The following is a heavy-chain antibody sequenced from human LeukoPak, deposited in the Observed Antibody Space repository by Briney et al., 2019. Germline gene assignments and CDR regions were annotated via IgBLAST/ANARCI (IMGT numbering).Heavy chain of an antibody. CDR1: GYSIISGYY. D-gene: IGHD2-8*02. J-gene: IGHJ4*03. V-gene: IGHV4-38-2*02. CDR3: ARAGRVGYVDIFFDY. Sequence: SETLSLTCIVSGYSIISGYYWGWIRQPPGEGLEWIGSIYHSGSTYYNPSLKSRVTISVDTPKNQFSLKLSSVTAADTAVYYCARAGRVGYVDIFFDYWGQGTMVTVSS. CDR2: IYHSGST.